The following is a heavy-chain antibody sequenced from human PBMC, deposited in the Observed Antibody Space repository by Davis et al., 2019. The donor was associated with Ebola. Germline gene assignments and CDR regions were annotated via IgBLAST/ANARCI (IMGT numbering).Heavy chain of an antibody. D-gene: IGHD6-13*01. CDR2: ISGSGGST. CDR3: ARLLRTSLQQLSTYYFDY. J-gene: IGHJ4*02. CDR1: GFTFSSYA. V-gene: IGHV3-23*01. Sequence: GGSLRLSCAASGFTFSSYAMSWVRQAPGKGLEWVSAISGSGGSTYYADSVKGRFTISRDNSKNTLYLQMNSLRAEDTAVYYCARLLRTSLQQLSTYYFDYWGQGTLVTVSS.